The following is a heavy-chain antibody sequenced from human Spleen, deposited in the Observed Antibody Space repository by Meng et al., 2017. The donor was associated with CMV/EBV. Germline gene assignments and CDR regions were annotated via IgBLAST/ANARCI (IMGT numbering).Heavy chain of an antibody. D-gene: IGHD3-3*01. CDR1: GGSFSGYY. CDR2: IYYSGST. V-gene: IGHV4-59*01. CDR3: ARPPVVPDFWSGYSPYYFAY. J-gene: IGHJ4*02. Sequence: SETLSLTCAVYGGSFSGYYWSWIRQPPGKGLEWIGYIYYSGSTNYNPSLKSRVTLSVDTSKYQFSLKLSSVTAADTAVYYCARPPVVPDFWSGYSPYYFAYWGQGTLVTVSS.